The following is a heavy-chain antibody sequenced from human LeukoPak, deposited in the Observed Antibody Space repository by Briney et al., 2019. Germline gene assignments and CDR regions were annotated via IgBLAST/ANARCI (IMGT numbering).Heavy chain of an antibody. Sequence: ASETLSLTCAVYGGSFSGYYWSWIRQPPGKGLEWIGEINHSGSTNYNPSLKSRVTISVDTSKNQFSLKLRSVTTADTAVYYCGGGEGGYGSGRGGNFAYYYMDVWGKGTMVTISS. CDR1: GGSFSGYY. J-gene: IGHJ6*03. CDR3: GGGEGGYGSGRGGNFAYYYMDV. V-gene: IGHV4-34*01. CDR2: INHSGST. D-gene: IGHD3-10*01.